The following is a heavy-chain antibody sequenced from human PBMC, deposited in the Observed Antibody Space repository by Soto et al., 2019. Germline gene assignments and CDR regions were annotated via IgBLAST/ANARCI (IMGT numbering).Heavy chain of an antibody. J-gene: IGHJ4*02. D-gene: IGHD3-3*01. CDR3: TRGIVVWSGYPRYYLVY. Sequence: EVQLVESGGGLVQPGGSLKLSCAASGFIFSDSALHWVRQASGKGLEWVGRIRRKANNYATTYAASVEGRFAISRDDSKNTAYLQMNRLKTEVTAIYYCTRGIVVWSGYPRYYLVYWGQGTMVTVSS. CDR2: IRRKANNYAT. V-gene: IGHV3-73*02. CDR1: GFIFSDSA.